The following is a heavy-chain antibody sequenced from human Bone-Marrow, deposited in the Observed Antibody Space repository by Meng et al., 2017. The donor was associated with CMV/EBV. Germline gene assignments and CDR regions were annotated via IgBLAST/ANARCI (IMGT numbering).Heavy chain of an antibody. D-gene: IGHD4-17*01. CDR3: ARGRRTVTTSPLMTREAGRVFDY. Sequence: SETLSLTCTVSGGSISSGDYYWTWIRQPPGKGLEWIGEINHSGSTNYNPSLKSRVTISVDTSKNQFSLKLSSVTAADTAVYYCARGRRTVTTSPLMTREAGRVFDYWGQGTLVTVSS. V-gene: IGHV4-39*07. J-gene: IGHJ4*02. CDR2: INHSGST. CDR1: GGSISSGDYY.